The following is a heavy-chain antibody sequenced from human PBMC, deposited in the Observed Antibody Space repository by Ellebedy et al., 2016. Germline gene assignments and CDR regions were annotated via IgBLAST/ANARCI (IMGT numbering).Heavy chain of an antibody. J-gene: IGHJ4*02. CDR1: GYSFTSYW. D-gene: IGHD3-22*01. V-gene: IGHV5-51*01. Sequence: GESLKISXKGSGYSFTSYWIGWVRQMPGKGLEWMGIIYPGDSDTRYSPSFQGQVTISADKSISTAYLQWSSLKASDTAMYYCARTTYYYDSSGYYYEDYWGQGTLVTVSS. CDR2: IYPGDSDT. CDR3: ARTTYYYDSSGYYYEDY.